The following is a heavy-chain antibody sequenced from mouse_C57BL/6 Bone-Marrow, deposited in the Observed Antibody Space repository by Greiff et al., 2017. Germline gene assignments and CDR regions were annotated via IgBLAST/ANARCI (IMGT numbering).Heavy chain of an antibody. V-gene: IGHV14-4*01. J-gene: IGHJ1*03. CDR1: GFNIKDDY. Sequence: VQLQQSGAELVRPGASVKLSCTASGFNIKDDYMHWVKQRPEQGLEWIGWIDPENGDTEYASKFQGKATITADTSSNTAYLQLSSLTSEDTAVYYCTTHYGSSHWYCDVWGTGTTVTVSS. CDR2: IDPENGDT. CDR3: TTHYGSSHWYCDV. D-gene: IGHD1-1*01.